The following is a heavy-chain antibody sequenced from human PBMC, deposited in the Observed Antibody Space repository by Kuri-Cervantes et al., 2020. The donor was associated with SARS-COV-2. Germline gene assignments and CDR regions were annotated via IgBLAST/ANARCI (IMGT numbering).Heavy chain of an antibody. CDR3: ARATYYYDSSGWFDP. D-gene: IGHD3-22*01. V-gene: IGHV4-38-2*01. CDR1: GYSISSGYY. Sequence: SETLSLTCAVSGYSISSGYYWGWIRQPPGKGLEWIGSIYHSGSTYYNPSLKSRVTISVDTSKNQFSLKLSSVTAADTAVYYCARATYYYDSSGWFDPWGQGTLVTVSS. CDR2: IYHSGST. J-gene: IGHJ5*02.